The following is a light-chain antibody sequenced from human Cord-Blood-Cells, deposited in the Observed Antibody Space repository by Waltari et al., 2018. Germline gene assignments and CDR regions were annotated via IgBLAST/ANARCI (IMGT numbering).Light chain of an antibody. J-gene: IGLJ3*02. V-gene: IGLV2-23*01. CDR1: SSDVGRYNL. CDR2: EGS. Sequence: QSALTQPASVSGSTGQPLTIPCTGTSSDVGRYNLVSWYQQHPGKAPKLMIYEGSKRPSGVSNRFSGSKSGNTASLTISGLQAEDEADYYCCSYAGSSTWVFGGGTKLTVL. CDR3: CSYAGSSTWV.